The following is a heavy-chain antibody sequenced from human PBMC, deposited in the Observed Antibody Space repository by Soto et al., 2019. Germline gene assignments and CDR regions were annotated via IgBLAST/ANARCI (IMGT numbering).Heavy chain of an antibody. D-gene: IGHD4-4*01. CDR3: GKEYSNLGLYYKYGMDV. CDR2: ISWNSATI. V-gene: IGHV3-9*01. CDR1: GFTFDDYA. J-gene: IGHJ6*02. Sequence: EVQLVESGGGLVQPGRSLRLSCTASGFTFDDYAMHWVRQAPGKGLEWVSGISWNSATIAYGDSVKGRFTISRDNAKNSLYLQMNSLRPEDTALYYCGKEYSNLGLYYKYGMDVWGQGTTATVSS.